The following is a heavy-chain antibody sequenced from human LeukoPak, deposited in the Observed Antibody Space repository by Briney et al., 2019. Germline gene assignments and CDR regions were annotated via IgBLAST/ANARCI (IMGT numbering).Heavy chain of an antibody. CDR1: GFTFSSYA. CDR2: ISGSGGST. J-gene: IGHJ4*02. V-gene: IGHV3-23*01. CDR3: AKSPSYYYDSSGYYDY. Sequence: GGSLRLSCAASGFTFSSYAMSWVRQAPGKGLEWVSAISGSGGSTYYADSVKGRFTISRDNSKNTLYLQMNSLRAEDTAVYYCAKSPSYYYDSSGYYDYWGQGALVTVSS. D-gene: IGHD3-22*01.